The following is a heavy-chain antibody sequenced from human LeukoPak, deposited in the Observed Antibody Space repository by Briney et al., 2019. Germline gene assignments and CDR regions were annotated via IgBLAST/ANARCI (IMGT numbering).Heavy chain of an antibody. CDR1: GFTFSSYA. CDR2: ISYDGSNK. J-gene: IGHJ4*02. D-gene: IGHD2-2*01. Sequence: GGSLRLSCAASGFTFSSYAMHWVRQAPGKGLEWVAVISYDGSNKYYADSVKGRFTISRDNSKNTLYLQMTSLRAEDTAVYYCASEVGYCSSTSCPPGYFDFWGQGTLVTVSS. V-gene: IGHV3-30*04. CDR3: ASEVGYCSSTSCPPGYFDF.